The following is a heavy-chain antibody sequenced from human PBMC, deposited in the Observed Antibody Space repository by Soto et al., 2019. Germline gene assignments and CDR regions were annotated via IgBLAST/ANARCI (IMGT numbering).Heavy chain of an antibody. CDR2: ISSSGGST. J-gene: IGHJ5*02. D-gene: IGHD2-15*01. CDR1: GFTFSSYE. Sequence: GGSLRLSCVASGFTFSSYEMNWVRQAPGKGLEWVSSISSSGGSTYYADSVKGRFTISRDNSKNTLYLQMNCLRAEDTAVCYCARYHPHSCGRHHSWFDPWGQGTLVTVSS. CDR3: ARYHPHSCGRHHSWFDP. V-gene: IGHV3-48*03.